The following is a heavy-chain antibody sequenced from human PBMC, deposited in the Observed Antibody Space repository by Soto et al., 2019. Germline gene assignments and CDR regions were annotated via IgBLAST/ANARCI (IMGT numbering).Heavy chain of an antibody. CDR2: IIGVFPTT. V-gene: IGHV1-69*06. Sequence: QVQLVQSGAEVKKPGSSVKVSCKTSGGSQATSGVRQAPGHGPEWLGGIIGVFPTTNKAEKFEGRVTITADKSTGTAYMELSSLTSVDTAVYYCATVGPPLSGAFTYGYEGPFDYWGQGILVIVSS. CDR1: GGSQA. CDR3: ATVGPPLSGAFTYGYEGPFDY. D-gene: IGHD5-18*01. J-gene: IGHJ4*02.